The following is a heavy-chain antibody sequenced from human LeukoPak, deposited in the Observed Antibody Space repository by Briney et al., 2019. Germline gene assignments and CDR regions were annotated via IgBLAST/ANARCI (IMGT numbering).Heavy chain of an antibody. CDR1: GFTFSSYA. CDR2: ISGSGGST. Sequence: GGSLRLSCAASGFTFSSYAMSWVRQAPGKGLEWVSAISGSGGSTYYADSVKGRFTISRDNSKNTLYLQMNSLRAEDTTVYYCAQVVAATPIIDYWGQGTLVTVSS. J-gene: IGHJ4*02. CDR3: AQVVAATPIIDY. V-gene: IGHV3-23*01. D-gene: IGHD2-15*01.